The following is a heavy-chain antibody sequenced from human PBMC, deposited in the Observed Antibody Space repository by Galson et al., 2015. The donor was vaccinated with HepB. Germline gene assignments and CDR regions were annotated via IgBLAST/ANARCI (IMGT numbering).Heavy chain of an antibody. V-gene: IGHV1-69-2*01. J-gene: IGHJ5*02. Sequence: VKVSCKVSGYTFTDYYMHWVQQAPGKGLEWMGLVDPEDGETIYAEKFQGRVTITADTSTDTAYMELSSLRSEDTAVYYCAPLFGGVIQNWFDPWGQGTLVTVSS. CDR2: VDPEDGET. CDR1: GYTFTDYY. CDR3: APLFGGVIQNWFDP. D-gene: IGHD3-16*02.